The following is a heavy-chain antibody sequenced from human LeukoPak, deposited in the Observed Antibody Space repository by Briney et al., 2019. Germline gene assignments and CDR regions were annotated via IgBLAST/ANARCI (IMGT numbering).Heavy chain of an antibody. V-gene: IGHV1-8*01. CDR2: VNPNSGNT. CDR1: GYTFTSYD. D-gene: IGHD1-1*01. CDR3: ARAVQERRSGSWFDP. Sequence: ASVKVSCKASGYTFTSYDINWVRQATGQGLEWMGWVNPNSGNTGYAQKFQGRVTMTRNTSISTAYMELSSLRSEDTAVYYCARAVQERRSGSWFDPWGQGTLVTVSS. J-gene: IGHJ5*02.